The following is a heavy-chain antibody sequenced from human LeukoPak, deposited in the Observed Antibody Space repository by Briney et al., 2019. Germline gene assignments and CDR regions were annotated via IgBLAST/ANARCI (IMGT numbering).Heavy chain of an antibody. CDR3: ARGLEYYDSSGSHFDY. Sequence: ASVKVSCKACGYTFTSYYMNWVRQAPGQGLDGMGVINPTGGSTSYAQKFQGRVTMTRDTSTSTVYMELSSLRSEDMAVYYCARGLEYYDSSGSHFDYWGQGTLVTVSS. D-gene: IGHD3-22*01. CDR1: GYTFTSYY. CDR2: INPTGGST. V-gene: IGHV1-46*01. J-gene: IGHJ4*02.